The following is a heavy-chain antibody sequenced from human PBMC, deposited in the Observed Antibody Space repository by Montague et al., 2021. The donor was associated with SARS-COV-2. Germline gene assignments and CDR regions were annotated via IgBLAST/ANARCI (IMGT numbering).Heavy chain of an antibody. CDR2: IYYSGST. CDR1: GGSISSGGYY. V-gene: IGHV4-31*03. Sequence: TLSLTCTVSGGSISSGGYYWSWIRQPPGKGLEWIGYIYYSGSTYYNPSLKSRVTISVDTSKNQFSLKLSSVTAADTAVYYCAGARRGSGSGSYFDILVNWFDPWGQGTLVTVSS. D-gene: IGHD3-10*01. J-gene: IGHJ5*02. CDR3: AGARRGSGSGSYFDILVNWFDP.